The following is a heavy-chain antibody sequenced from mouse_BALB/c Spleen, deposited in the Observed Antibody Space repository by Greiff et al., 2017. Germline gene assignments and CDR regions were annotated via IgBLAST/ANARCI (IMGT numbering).Heavy chain of an antibody. CDR2: IWGGGST. CDR3: AKDRANYDNDRDAMDY. J-gene: IGHJ4*01. CDR1: GFSFTGYG. D-gene: IGHD2-4*01. Sequence: VLLVESGPGLVAPSQSLSITCTASGFSFTGYGVNWVRQTPGKGLEWLGMIWGGGSTDYNSALKSRLSISKDNSTSQVFLKMNSLQTDDTARYYGAKDRANYDNDRDAMDYWGQGTSVTVSS. V-gene: IGHV2-6-7*01.